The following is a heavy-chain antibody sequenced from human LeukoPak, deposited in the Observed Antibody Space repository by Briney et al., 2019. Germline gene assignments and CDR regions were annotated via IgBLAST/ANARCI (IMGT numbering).Heavy chain of an antibody. J-gene: IGHJ4*02. D-gene: IGHD6-13*01. CDR2: IYHSGST. CDR1: GYSISSGYY. V-gene: IGHV4-38-2*02. CDR3: ARTPYSSSRYYFDY. Sequence: SETLSLTCTVSGYSISSGYYWGWIRQPPGKGLEGIGRIYHSGSTYYNPSLKSRVTISVDTSKNQFSLKLSSVTAADTAVYYCARTPYSSSRYYFDYWGQGTLVTVSS.